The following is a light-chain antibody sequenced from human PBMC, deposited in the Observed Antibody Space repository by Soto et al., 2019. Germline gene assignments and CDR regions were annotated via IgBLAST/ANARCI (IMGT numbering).Light chain of an antibody. CDR2: KAS. CDR3: QQYNIYPWT. V-gene: IGKV1-5*03. Sequence: DIQMTQSPSTLSASVGDRVTITCRASQSISSWLAWYQQKPGTAPKLLIYKASSLESRVPSRFSGSGSGPDFTLTISSLQTNDFATYYCQQYNIYPWTFGQGTKVEIQ. CDR1: QSISSW. J-gene: IGKJ1*01.